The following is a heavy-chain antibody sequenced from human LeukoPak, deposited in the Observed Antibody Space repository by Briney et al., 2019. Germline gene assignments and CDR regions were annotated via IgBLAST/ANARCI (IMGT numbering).Heavy chain of an antibody. CDR2: INPNTGNP. CDR1: GYTFTRNA. J-gene: IGHJ4*02. V-gene: IGHV7-4-1*02. Sequence: GASVKVSCKASGYTFTRNALNWVRQAPGQGLYWMGWINPNTGNPTYAQGFTGRFVFSLDTSVSTAYLRITSLKAEDTAVYYCARTYYDFWSGYHKFDYWGQGTLVTVSS. CDR3: ARTYYDFWSGYHKFDY. D-gene: IGHD3-3*01.